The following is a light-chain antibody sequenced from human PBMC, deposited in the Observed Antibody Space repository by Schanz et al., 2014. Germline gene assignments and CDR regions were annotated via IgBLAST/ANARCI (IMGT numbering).Light chain of an antibody. Sequence: EIVLTQSPGTLSLSPGERATLSCRTSQSFISTYLAWYQLRPGQAPRLLIYGASSRATGIPDRFSGSGSGTDFTLTISRLEPEDFALYYCQQYGSSPPCTFGQGTKLEIK. V-gene: IGKV3-20*01. CDR1: QSFISTY. CDR3: QQYGSSPPCT. J-gene: IGKJ2*02. CDR2: GAS.